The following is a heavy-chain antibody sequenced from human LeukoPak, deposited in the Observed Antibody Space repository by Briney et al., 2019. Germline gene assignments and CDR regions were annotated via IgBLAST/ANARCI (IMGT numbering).Heavy chain of an antibody. D-gene: IGHD5-24*01. CDR3: ARDRGWRQYDY. Sequence: GGSLRLSCAASGFIFSTYAMSWVRQAPGKGLEWVSAISGGGGITYYADSVKGRFTISRDNSKNTLFMQMNSLRAEDTAVYYCARDRGWRQYDYWGQGTLVTVSS. CDR1: GFIFSTYA. V-gene: IGHV3-23*01. CDR2: ISGGGGIT. J-gene: IGHJ4*02.